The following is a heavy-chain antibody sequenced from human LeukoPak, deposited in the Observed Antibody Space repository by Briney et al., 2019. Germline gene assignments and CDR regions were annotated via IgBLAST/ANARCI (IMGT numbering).Heavy chain of an antibody. Sequence: GGSLRLSCAASGFTFSSYWMHWVRQAPGKGLVWVSRINTDGSSTSYADSVKGRFTISRDNAKNSLYLQMNSLRAEDTAVYYCVRDISSGYYWFDPWGQGTLVTVSS. CDR3: VRDISSGYYWFDP. CDR1: GFTFSSYW. J-gene: IGHJ5*02. CDR2: INTDGSST. V-gene: IGHV3-74*01. D-gene: IGHD3-22*01.